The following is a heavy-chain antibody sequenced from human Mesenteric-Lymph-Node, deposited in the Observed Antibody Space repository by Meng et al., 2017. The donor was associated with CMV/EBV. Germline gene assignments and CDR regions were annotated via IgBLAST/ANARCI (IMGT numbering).Heavy chain of an antibody. J-gene: IGHJ4*02. V-gene: IGHV1-2*02. CDR1: GYTFTGYY. Sequence: ASVKVSCKASGYTFTGYYMHWVRQAPGQGLEWMGWINPNSGGTNYGQKFQGRVTMTRDTSISTAYMELSWLRSDDTAVYYCARGGLRFLEWLDNPDYWGQGTLVTVSS. CDR2: INPNSGGT. D-gene: IGHD3-3*01. CDR3: ARGGLRFLEWLDNPDY.